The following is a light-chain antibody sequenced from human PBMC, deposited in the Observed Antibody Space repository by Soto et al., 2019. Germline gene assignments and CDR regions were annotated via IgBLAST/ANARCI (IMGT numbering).Light chain of an antibody. CDR2: GND. CDR1: SSNIGAPFD. Sequence: QSVLTQPPSVSGAPGQRVTISCSGSSSNIGAPFDVHWYQQVPGSAPKIVIYGNDNRPSGVPGRFSGSKSGTSASLAITGLQAEDEADYFCQSYDNSLGAWVFGGGTKLTVL. V-gene: IGLV1-40*01. J-gene: IGLJ3*02. CDR3: QSYDNSLGAWV.